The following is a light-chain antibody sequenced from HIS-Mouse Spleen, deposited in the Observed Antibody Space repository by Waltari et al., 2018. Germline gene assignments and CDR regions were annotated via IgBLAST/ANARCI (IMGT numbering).Light chain of an antibody. V-gene: IGLV3-21*03. Sequence: SYVLTQPPSVSVAPGKTARITCGGNNIGSKSVHWYQQKPGQAPVLVVYDDSDRPSGVPSRFSGSNSGNTATLTNSRVEAGDEADYYCQVWDSSSDHVVFGGGTKLTVL. CDR2: DDS. J-gene: IGLJ2*01. CDR1: NIGSKS. CDR3: QVWDSSSDHVV.